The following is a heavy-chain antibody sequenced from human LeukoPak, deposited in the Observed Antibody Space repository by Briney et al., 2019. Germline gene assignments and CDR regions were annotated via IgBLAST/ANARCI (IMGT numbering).Heavy chain of an antibody. Sequence: GGSLRLSCAASGFTFSSYAMHWVRQAPGKGLEWVAVISYDGSNKYYADSVKGRFTISRDNSENTLYLQMNSLRAEDTAVYYCARAQTYYYDSSGYYFDYWGQGTLVTVSS. CDR1: GFTFSSYA. J-gene: IGHJ4*02. D-gene: IGHD3-22*01. CDR2: ISYDGSNK. V-gene: IGHV3-30-3*01. CDR3: ARAQTYYYDSSGYYFDY.